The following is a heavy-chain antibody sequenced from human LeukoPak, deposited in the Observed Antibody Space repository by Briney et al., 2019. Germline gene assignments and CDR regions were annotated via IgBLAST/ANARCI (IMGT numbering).Heavy chain of an antibody. V-gene: IGHV4-31*03. Sequence: SQTLSLTCTVSGGSISSGGYYWSWIRQHPGKGLEWIGYIYYSGSTYYNPSLKSRVTISVDTSKNQFSLKLSSVTAADTAVYYCARDPDTSGHYSWFDPWGQGTLVTVSS. CDR2: IYYSGST. D-gene: IGHD3-22*01. CDR1: GGSISSGGYY. J-gene: IGHJ5*02. CDR3: ARDPDTSGHYSWFDP.